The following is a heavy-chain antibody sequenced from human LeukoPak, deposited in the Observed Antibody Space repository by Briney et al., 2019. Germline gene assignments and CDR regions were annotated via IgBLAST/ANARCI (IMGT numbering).Heavy chain of an antibody. CDR2: IWYDGSNK. D-gene: IGHD6-13*01. Sequence: GGSLRLSCVASGFTFKSYGMHWVRQAPGKGLEWVAIIWYDGSNKYYADFVKGRFTTSRDNSKNTLYLQMNSLRADDTAVYYCARVSGYSGTWYVDYWGQGTMVTVSS. V-gene: IGHV3-33*01. CDR3: ARVSGYSGTWYVDY. CDR1: GFTFKSYG. J-gene: IGHJ4*03.